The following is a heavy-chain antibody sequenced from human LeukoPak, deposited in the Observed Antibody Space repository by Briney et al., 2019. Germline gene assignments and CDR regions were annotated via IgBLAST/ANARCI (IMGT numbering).Heavy chain of an antibody. CDR3: ASEPIPYDSSGYYYY. CDR1: GFTFSSYA. D-gene: IGHD3-22*01. CDR2: INSDGSST. J-gene: IGHJ4*02. Sequence: PGGSLRLSCAASGFTFSSYAMSWVRQAPGKGLVWVSRINSDGSSTSYADSVKGRFTISRDNAKNTLYLQMNSLRAEDTAVYYCASEPIPYDSSGYYYYWGQGTLVTVSS. V-gene: IGHV3-74*01.